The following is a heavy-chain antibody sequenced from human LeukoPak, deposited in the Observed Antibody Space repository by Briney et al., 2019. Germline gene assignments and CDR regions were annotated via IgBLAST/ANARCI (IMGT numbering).Heavy chain of an antibody. CDR1: GGSISSGDYY. J-gene: IGHJ4*02. V-gene: IGHV4-31*03. CDR2: IYYSGST. CDR3: ARVGVVRYSSSWTFDY. Sequence: PSETLSLTCTVSGGSISSGDYYWSWIRQHPGKGLEWIGYIYYSGSTYYNPSLKSRVTISVDTSKNQFFLKLSSVTAADTAVYYCARVGVVRYSSSWTFDYWGQGTLVTVSS. D-gene: IGHD6-13*01.